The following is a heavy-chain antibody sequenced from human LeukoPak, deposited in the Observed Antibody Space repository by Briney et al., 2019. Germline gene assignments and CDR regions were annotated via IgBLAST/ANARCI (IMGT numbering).Heavy chain of an antibody. D-gene: IGHD6-19*01. J-gene: IGHJ4*02. CDR2: ISGSGGST. Sequence: GGSLRLSCAASGFTFSNYGMNWVRQAPGKGLEWVSAISGSGGSTYYADSVKGRFTISRDNSKNTLYLQMNSLRAEDTAVYYCAKGGPTRGWTIFDYWGQGTLVTVSS. V-gene: IGHV3-23*01. CDR1: GFTFSNYG. CDR3: AKGGPTRGWTIFDY.